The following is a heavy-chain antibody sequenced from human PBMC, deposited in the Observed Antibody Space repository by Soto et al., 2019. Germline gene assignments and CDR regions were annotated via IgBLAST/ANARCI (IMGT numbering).Heavy chain of an antibody. Sequence: WASVKVSCKASGYSFTNFGISWVRQAPGQGLEWMGWMNANNGNTNYAQKFQGRVTMTRNTSISTAYMELSSLRSEDTAVYYCASRGGYYYDSSGSRPSYWFDPWGQGTLVTVSS. D-gene: IGHD3-22*01. CDR2: MNANNGNT. J-gene: IGHJ5*02. CDR1: GYSFTNFG. V-gene: IGHV1-8*01. CDR3: ASRGGYYYDSSGSRPSYWFDP.